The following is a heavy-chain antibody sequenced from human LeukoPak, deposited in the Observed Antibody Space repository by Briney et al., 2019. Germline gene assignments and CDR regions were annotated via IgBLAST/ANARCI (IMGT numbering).Heavy chain of an antibody. V-gene: IGHV5-51*01. CDR1: GYSFTSYW. CDR3: ARHPVGSGSYYTTFDY. D-gene: IGHD3-10*01. Sequence: GESLKISCKGSGYSFTSYWIGWVRRMPGKGLEWMGIIYPGDSDTRYSPSFQGQVTISADKSISTAYLQWSSLKASDTAMYYCARHPVGSGSYYTTFDYWGQGTLVTVSS. J-gene: IGHJ4*02. CDR2: IYPGDSDT.